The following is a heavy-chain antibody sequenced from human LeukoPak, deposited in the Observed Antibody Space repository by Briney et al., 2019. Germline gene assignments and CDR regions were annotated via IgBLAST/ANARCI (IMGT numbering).Heavy chain of an antibody. CDR2: IYYSGST. J-gene: IGHJ4*02. Sequence: PSETLSLTRTVSGGSLRSYYWSWIRQPPAKGLEWIGYIYYSGSTNYNPSLKSRVIISVDTSKNQFSLKLSSVTAADTAVYYCARDRYGDYVADYWGQGTLVTVSS. CDR1: GGSLRSYY. D-gene: IGHD4-17*01. V-gene: IGHV4-59*01. CDR3: ARDRYGDYVADY.